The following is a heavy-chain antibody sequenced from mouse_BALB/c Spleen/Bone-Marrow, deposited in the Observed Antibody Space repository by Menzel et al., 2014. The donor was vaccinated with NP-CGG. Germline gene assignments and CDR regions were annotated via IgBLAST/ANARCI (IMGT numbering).Heavy chain of an antibody. J-gene: IGHJ2*01. D-gene: IGHD2-1*01. V-gene: IGHV1S81*02. CDR3: TRYGNYYFDY. CDR2: IIPSNGGT. CDR1: GYTFTSYY. Sequence: VQLQQSGPELVKPGASVKLSCKASGYTFTSYYMYWVKQRPGQGLEWIGVIIPSNGGTNFNEKFKSKATLTADKSSSTAYMQLSSLTSEDSAVYYCTRYGNYYFDYWGQGTTLTVSS.